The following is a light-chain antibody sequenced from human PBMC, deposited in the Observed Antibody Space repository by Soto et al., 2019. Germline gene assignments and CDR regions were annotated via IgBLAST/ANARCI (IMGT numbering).Light chain of an antibody. J-gene: IGLJ2*01. CDR1: SGDVGGYNY. CDR3: SSYTTSSTLV. CDR2: EVS. Sequence: QSVLTQPASVSGSPGQWITISCTGTSGDVGGYNYVSWYQQHPGKAPKVMIYEVSDRPSGVSNRFSGSKSGNTASLTISGLQAEDEADYYCSSYTTSSTLVFGGGTKVTVL. V-gene: IGLV2-14*01.